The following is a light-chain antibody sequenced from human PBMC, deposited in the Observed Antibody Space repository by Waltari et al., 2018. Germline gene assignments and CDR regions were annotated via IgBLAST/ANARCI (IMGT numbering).Light chain of an antibody. Sequence: EIVMTQSPATLSVSPGEGVTLSCRASQGVGTNIAWYQQRPGQAPRLLIYDASTRASGVPARCSGSGAGAEFTLIISNLQSEDLALYFCQQYRDWYSFGQGTKLQIK. V-gene: IGKV3-15*01. CDR1: QGVGTN. J-gene: IGKJ2*01. CDR3: QQYRDWYS. CDR2: DAS.